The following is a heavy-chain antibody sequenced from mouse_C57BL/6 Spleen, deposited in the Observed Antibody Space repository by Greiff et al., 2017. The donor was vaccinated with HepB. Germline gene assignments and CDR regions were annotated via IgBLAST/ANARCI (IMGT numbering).Heavy chain of an antibody. V-gene: IGHV1-54*01. CDR2: INPGSGGT. CDR3: ARGRMVTTRAYYFDY. J-gene: IGHJ2*01. CDR1: GYAFTNYL. Sequence: VKLQESGAELVRPGTSVKVSCKASGYAFTNYLIEWVKQRPGQGLEWIGVINPGSGGTNYNEKFKGKATLTADKSSSTAYMQLSSLTSEDSAVYFCARGRMVTTRAYYFDYWGQGTTLTVSS. D-gene: IGHD2-2*01.